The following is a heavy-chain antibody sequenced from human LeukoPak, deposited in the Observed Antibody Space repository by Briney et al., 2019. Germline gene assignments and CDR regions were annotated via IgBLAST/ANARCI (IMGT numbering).Heavy chain of an antibody. CDR3: ARKYPDHWFDP. CDR1: GGSISSGNYY. Sequence: NTSQTLSLTCTVSGGSISSGNYYWSWIRQPPGKGLEWIGYIFYLGNTYYTPSLKSRVTISVDTSKNQFSLKPSSVTAADTAVYYCARKYPDHWFDPWGQGTLVTVSS. J-gene: IGHJ5*02. CDR2: IFYLGNT. V-gene: IGHV4-30-4*01. D-gene: IGHD6-6*01.